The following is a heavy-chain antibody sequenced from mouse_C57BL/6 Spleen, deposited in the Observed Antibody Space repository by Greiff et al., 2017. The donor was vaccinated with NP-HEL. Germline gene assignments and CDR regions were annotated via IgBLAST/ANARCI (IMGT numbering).Heavy chain of an antibody. CDR2: IRSKSNNYAT. CDR3: VRHSNYRDYYAMDY. D-gene: IGHD2-5*01. CDR1: GFSFNTYA. Sequence: GGGLVQPTGSLKLSCAASGFSFNTYAMNWVRQAPGKGLEWVARIRSKSNNYATYYADSVKDRFTISRDDSESMLYLQMNNLKTEDTAMYYCVRHSNYRDYYAMDYWGQGTSVTVSS. V-gene: IGHV10-1*01. J-gene: IGHJ4*01.